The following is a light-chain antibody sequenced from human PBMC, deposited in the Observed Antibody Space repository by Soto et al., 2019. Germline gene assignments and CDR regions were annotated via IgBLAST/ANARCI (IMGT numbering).Light chain of an antibody. V-gene: IGKV1-39*01. CDR3: QQYGASPQT. J-gene: IGKJ1*01. Sequence: DIQMTQSPSALAASVGGRVTGTCRASQSISSYLNWYQQKPGKAPKLLIYGAVNLQSGVPSRFSGSGSGTDFTLTISRLEPEDFAVYYCQQYGASPQTFGQGTKGDIK. CDR1: QSISSY. CDR2: GAV.